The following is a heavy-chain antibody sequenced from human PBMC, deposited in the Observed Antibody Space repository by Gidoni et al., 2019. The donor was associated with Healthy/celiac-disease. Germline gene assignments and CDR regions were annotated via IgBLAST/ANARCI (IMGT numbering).Heavy chain of an antibody. CDR2: ISYDGSNK. D-gene: IGHD6-6*01. CDR3: ARVSARYSSSSIDAFDI. V-gene: IGHV3-30-3*01. Sequence: QVQLVESGGGVVQPGRSLRLSCAASGFTFSSYAMHWVRQAPGKGLEWVAVISYDGSNKYYADSVKGRFTISRDNSKNTLYLQMNSLRAEDTAVYYCARVSARYSSSSIDAFDIWGQGTMVTVSS. J-gene: IGHJ3*02. CDR1: GFTFSSYA.